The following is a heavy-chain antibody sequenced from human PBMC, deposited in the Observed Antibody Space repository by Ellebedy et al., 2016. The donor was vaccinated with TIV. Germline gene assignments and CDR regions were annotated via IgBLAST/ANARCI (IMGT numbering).Heavy chain of an antibody. CDR3: AKSPHYLGGY. J-gene: IGHJ4*02. D-gene: IGHD2-21*01. V-gene: IGHV1-2*02. CDR2: INPNGGAT. CDR1: GYTFTSYY. Sequence: AASVKVSCKASGYTFTSYYIHWVRQAPGQGFEWMGWINPNGGATNRAKNFQGRVTMTRDTSISTAYMELTSLTSDDTAVYYCAKSPHYLGGYWGQGTLITVSS.